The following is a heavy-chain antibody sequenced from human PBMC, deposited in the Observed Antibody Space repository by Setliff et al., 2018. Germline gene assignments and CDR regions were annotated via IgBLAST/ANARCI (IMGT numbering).Heavy chain of an antibody. V-gene: IGHV3-48*01. J-gene: IGHJ6*03. D-gene: IGHD2-2*02. CDR1: GFTFSSYG. CDR3: ARSSAPIKRDYMDV. Sequence: LRLSCAASGFTFSSYGMNWVRQAPGKGLEWLSYISSSSTTIYYADSVKGRFAVSRDNAKNSLYLQMNSLRADDAAVYYCARSSAPIKRDYMDVWGKGTTVTVSS. CDR2: ISSSSTTI.